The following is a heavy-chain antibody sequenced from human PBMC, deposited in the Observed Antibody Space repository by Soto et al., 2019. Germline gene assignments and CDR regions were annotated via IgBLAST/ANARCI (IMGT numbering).Heavy chain of an antibody. Sequence: SETLSLTCTVSRGSISSATSYWDWIRQRPGKGLEWIAAINYNGSIWPNPSLKSRVTISVDTAKNQFSLSLGSVTAADTAVYYCARRRDANKRLSSSGVDVWGPGTTVTVSS. D-gene: IGHD2-2*01. CDR3: ARRRDANKRLSSSGVDV. CDR2: INYNGSI. J-gene: IGHJ6*02. V-gene: IGHV4-39*01. CDR1: RGSISSATSY.